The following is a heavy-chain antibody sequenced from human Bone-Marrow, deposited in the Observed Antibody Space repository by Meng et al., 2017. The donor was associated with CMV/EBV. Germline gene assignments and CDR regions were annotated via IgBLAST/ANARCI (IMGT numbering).Heavy chain of an antibody. CDR3: ARGRLIAARRANWFDP. CDR1: GYTLTGYY. J-gene: IGHJ5*02. Sequence: ASVKVSCKASGYTLTGYYMHWVRQAPGHGLEWMGWINPNSGGTNYAQKLQGRVTMTRDTSISTAYMELSRLRSDDTAVYYCARGRLIAARRANWFDPWGQGTLVTVSS. V-gene: IGHV1-2*02. D-gene: IGHD6-6*01. CDR2: INPNSGGT.